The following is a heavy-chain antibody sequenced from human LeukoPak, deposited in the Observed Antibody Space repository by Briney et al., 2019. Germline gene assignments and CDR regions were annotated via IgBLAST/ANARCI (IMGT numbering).Heavy chain of an antibody. D-gene: IGHD5-18*01. J-gene: IGHJ4*02. CDR2: INHSGST. CDR1: GGSFSGYY. V-gene: IGHV4-34*01. CDR3: ARRRGYSYGYALDY. Sequence: SETLSLTCAVYGGSFSGYYWSWIRQPPGKGPEWIGEINHSGSTNYNPSLKSRVTISVDTSKNQFSLKLSSVTAADTAVYYCARRRGYSYGYALDYWGQGTLVTVSS.